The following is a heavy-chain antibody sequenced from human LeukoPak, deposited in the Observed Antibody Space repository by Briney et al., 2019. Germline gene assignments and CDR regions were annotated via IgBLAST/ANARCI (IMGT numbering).Heavy chain of an antibody. D-gene: IGHD4/OR15-4a*01. CDR1: RGPTGGLTYY. CDR2: IYYSRST. J-gene: IGHJ3*02. Sequence: SETLSLTGTFSRGPTGGLTYYGGWIRKPPGKGLKWIGYIYYSRSTYYNPSLKSRVTISVDTSKNQFSLNLSSVTAADTAVYYCAQSDVLAGAFDIWGQGTMVIVSS. V-gene: IGHV4-39*01. CDR3: AQSDVLAGAFDI.